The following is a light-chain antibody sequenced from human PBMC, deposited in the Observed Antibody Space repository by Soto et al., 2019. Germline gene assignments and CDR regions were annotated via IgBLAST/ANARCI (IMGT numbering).Light chain of an antibody. Sequence: QSALAQPASVSGSPGQSITISCTGTSSDVGSYNLVSWYQQHPGKAPKLMIYEVSKRPSGVSNRFSGSKSGNTASLTISGLQAEDEADYYCCSYAGSRDVFGTGPKVTVL. CDR1: SSDVGSYNL. J-gene: IGLJ1*01. CDR2: EVS. V-gene: IGLV2-23*02. CDR3: CSYAGSRDV.